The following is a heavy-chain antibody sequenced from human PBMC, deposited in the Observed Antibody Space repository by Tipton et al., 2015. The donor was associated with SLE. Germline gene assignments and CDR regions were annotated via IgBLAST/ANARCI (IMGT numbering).Heavy chain of an antibody. Sequence: TLSLTCTVSGGSISSHYWSWIRQPPGKGLEWIGYIYYSGSISYNPSLKSRVTISVDTSKNQFSLKLSSVTAADTAVYYCARGELLWCRDDAFDIWGQGTMVTVSS. CDR2: IYYSGSI. V-gene: IGHV4-59*11. D-gene: IGHD3-10*01. CDR3: ARGELLWCRDDAFDI. J-gene: IGHJ3*02. CDR1: GGSISSHY.